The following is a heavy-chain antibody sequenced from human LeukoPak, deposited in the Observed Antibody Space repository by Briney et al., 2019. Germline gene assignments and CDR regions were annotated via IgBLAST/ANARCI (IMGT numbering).Heavy chain of an antibody. Sequence: PGGSLRLSCAISGFIFNTNGMNWVRQSPGKGLEWFATIAGGDESTYYADSVKGRFAISRDNSKNTVFLHMNSLRVEDTAVYYCARGAYWSLDYWGQGTPVTVSS. J-gene: IGHJ4*02. CDR1: GFIFNTNG. D-gene: IGHD1-1*01. CDR3: ARGAYWSLDY. CDR2: IAGGDEST. V-gene: IGHV3-23*01.